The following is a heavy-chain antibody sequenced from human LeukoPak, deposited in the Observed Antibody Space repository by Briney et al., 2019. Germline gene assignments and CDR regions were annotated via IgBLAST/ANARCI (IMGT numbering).Heavy chain of an antibody. D-gene: IGHD2-2*01. V-gene: IGHV1-2*04. CDR1: GYTFTGYY. CDR3: ARDHCSSTSCLVMDY. J-gene: IGHJ4*02. Sequence: GASVKVSCNASGYTFTGYYMHWVRQAPGQGLERMGWINPNSGGTNYAQKFQGWVTMTRDTSISTAYMELSRLRSDDTAVYYCARDHCSSTSCLVMDYWGQGTLVTVSS. CDR2: INPNSGGT.